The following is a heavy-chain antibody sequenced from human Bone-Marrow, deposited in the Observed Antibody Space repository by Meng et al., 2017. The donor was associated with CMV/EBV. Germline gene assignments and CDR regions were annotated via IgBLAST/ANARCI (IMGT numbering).Heavy chain of an antibody. CDR2: ISGSSSYI. V-gene: IGHV3-21*01. CDR1: GFTFGDYA. Sequence: GGSLRLSCTASGFTFGDYAMSWVRQAPGKGLEWVSFISGSSSYIDYADSVKGRFTISRDNAKNSLYLQMNSLRAEDTAVYYCARDVLRYCSSVTCYPYGMDVWGQGTTVTVSS. CDR3: ARDVLRYCSSVTCYPYGMDV. D-gene: IGHD2-15*01. J-gene: IGHJ6*02.